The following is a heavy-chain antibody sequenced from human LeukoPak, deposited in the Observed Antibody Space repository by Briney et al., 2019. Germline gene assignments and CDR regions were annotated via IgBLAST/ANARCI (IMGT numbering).Heavy chain of an antibody. CDR3: ARDAGNSGYGRDL. CDR2: IRYTGET. Sequence: GGSLRLSCAASGFIFSQYSMNWVRQAPGKGLEWLSHIRYTGETFYAESAEGRFTISRDIATNSLYLQMNNLRGEDTATYYCARDAGNSGYGRDLWGQGTLVTVSS. CDR1: GFIFSQYS. D-gene: IGHD5-12*01. J-gene: IGHJ5*02. V-gene: IGHV3-48*01.